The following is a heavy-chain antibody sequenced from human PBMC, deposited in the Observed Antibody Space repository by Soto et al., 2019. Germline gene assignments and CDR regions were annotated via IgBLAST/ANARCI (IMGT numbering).Heavy chain of an antibody. J-gene: IGHJ6*02. Sequence: GGSLRLSCAASGFTFSSYSMNWVRQAPGKGLEWVSSISSSSSNIYYADSVKGRFTISRDNAKNSLYLQMNSLRDEDTAVYYCARSSGARYFLALDVWGQGTTVTVSS. CDR1: GFTFSSYS. D-gene: IGHD2-15*01. CDR3: ARSSGARYFLALDV. CDR2: ISSSSSNI. V-gene: IGHV3-21*01.